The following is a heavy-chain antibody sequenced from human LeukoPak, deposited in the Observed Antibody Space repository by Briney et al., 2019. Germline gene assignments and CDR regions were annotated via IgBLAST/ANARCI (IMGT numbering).Heavy chain of an antibody. Sequence: GASVKVSCKASGYTFTSYAIHWVRQAPGQGLQWMGMINPSSGSTNYAQKFHGRVTMTRDTSTYTVYMEVSSLRSEDTAFYYCAREFQYYLDYWGRGSLVTVSS. CDR2: INPSSGST. J-gene: IGHJ4*02. CDR1: GYTFTSYA. CDR3: AREFQYYLDY. V-gene: IGHV1-46*01.